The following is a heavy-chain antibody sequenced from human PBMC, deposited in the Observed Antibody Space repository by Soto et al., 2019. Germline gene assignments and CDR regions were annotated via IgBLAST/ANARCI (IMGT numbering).Heavy chain of an antibody. CDR1: GGTFSSHG. Sequence: QVQLVQSGAEVKKPGSSVKVSCKASGGTFSSHGFNWVRQAPGQGLEWIGGSIPLFGITIHTQKFQDRITITTTGSTTSASTEVRGLSSDPIAAYYCARDRGSGLGNWGHGTLLPVSS. CDR3: ARDRGSGLGN. D-gene: IGHD3-10*01. V-gene: IGHV1-69*05. CDR2: SIPLFGIT. J-gene: IGHJ4*01.